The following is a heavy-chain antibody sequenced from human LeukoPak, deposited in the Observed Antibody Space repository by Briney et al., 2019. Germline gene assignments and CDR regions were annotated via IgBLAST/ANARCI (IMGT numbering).Heavy chain of an antibody. CDR2: IYTSGST. D-gene: IGHD3-22*01. CDR3: ARDLYDSSGYYLVDY. J-gene: IGHJ4*02. V-gene: IGHV4-4*07. CDR1: GGYISSYS. Sequence: SETLSLTCTVSGGYISSYSWSWIRQPAGKGLEWIGRIYTSGSTYYNPSLKSRVTISVDTSKNQFSLKLSSVTAADTAVYYCARDLYDSSGYYLVDYWGQGTLVTVSS.